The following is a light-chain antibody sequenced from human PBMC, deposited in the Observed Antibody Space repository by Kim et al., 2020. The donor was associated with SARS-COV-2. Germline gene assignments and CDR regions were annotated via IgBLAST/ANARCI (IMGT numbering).Light chain of an antibody. CDR1: QSVGNY. V-gene: IGKV3-15*01. J-gene: IGKJ2*01. Sequence: SVGERATLTCRGSQSVGNYVAWYQQKPGQTPRLLIYEAFARATGVPLRFSATGSGTEFTLTISSLQPEDFATDYCQEYKVWPPVFAFGQGTKLEI. CDR2: EAF. CDR3: QEYKVWPPVFA.